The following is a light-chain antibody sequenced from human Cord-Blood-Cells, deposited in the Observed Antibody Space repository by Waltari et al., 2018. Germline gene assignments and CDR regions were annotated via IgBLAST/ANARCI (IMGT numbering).Light chain of an antibody. Sequence: QSALTQPASVSGSPGQSITISCTGTSSDVGGYNYVSWYQQNPGKAPKLRIYDVSNLPSGVSNLVSGSKSGNRASLTISGLQAEDEADYYCSSYTSSSTLVFGTGTKVTVL. V-gene: IGLV2-14*01. CDR1: SSDVGGYNY. CDR2: DVS. CDR3: SSYTSSSTLV. J-gene: IGLJ1*01.